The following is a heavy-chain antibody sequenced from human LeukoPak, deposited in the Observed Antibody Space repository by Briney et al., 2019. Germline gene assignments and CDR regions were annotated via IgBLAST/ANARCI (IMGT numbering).Heavy chain of an antibody. Sequence: PSETLSLTCAVYGGSFSGYYWSWIRQPPGKGLEWIGEINHSGSTNYNPSLKSRVTISVDTSKNQFSLKLSSVTAADTAVYYCARHKTKWLRPNWFDPWGQGTLVTVSS. CDR1: GGSFSGYY. V-gene: IGHV4-34*01. D-gene: IGHD5-12*01. J-gene: IGHJ5*02. CDR3: ARHKTKWLRPNWFDP. CDR2: INHSGST.